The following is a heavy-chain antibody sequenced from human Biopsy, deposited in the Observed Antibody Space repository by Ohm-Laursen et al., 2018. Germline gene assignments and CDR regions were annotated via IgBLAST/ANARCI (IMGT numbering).Heavy chain of an antibody. J-gene: IGHJ2*01. CDR2: VWYDGTNE. Sequence: SLRLSCAASGFTFGHYAMHWVRQAPGKGLEWISLVWYDGTNEDYADSVKGRFTISRDNSKNTLYLQINTLTLEDTSFYYCARGLSSGWYGYFDVWGRGTLVTVSS. CDR3: ARGLSSGWYGYFDV. D-gene: IGHD6-19*01. CDR1: GFTFGHYA. V-gene: IGHV3-33*01.